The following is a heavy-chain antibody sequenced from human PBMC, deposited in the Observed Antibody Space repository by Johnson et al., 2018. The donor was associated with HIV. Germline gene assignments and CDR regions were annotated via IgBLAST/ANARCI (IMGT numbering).Heavy chain of an antibody. CDR3: AREGNYYDSSSHAFDI. CDR2: ISWNSGSI. D-gene: IGHD3-22*01. V-gene: IGHV3-9*01. Sequence: VQLVESGGGLVQPGGSLRLSCAASGFTFDDYAMHWVRQAPGKGLEWVSGISWNSGSIAYADSVKGRFTISRDNAKNTLYLQMNSLRAEDTAVYYCAREGNYYDSSSHAFDIWGQGTMVTVSS. J-gene: IGHJ3*02. CDR1: GFTFDDYA.